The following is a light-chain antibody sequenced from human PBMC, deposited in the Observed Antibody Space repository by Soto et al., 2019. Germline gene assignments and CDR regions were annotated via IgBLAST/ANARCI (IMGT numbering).Light chain of an antibody. J-gene: IGKJ2*01. Sequence: EIVLTQSPATLSLSPGERATLSCRASQSVSSYFAWYQQKPGQAPRLLIYDASNTATGIPARFSGSGSGTDFNLTISSLEPEHFAVYYCQQRSNWPRYTFGQGTKLEIK. CDR1: QSVSSY. CDR2: DAS. CDR3: QQRSNWPRYT. V-gene: IGKV3-11*01.